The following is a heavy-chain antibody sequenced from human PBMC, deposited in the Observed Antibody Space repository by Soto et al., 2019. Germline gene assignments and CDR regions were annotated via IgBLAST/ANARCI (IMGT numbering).Heavy chain of an antibody. CDR2: IYPGDSDT. J-gene: IGHJ5*02. Sequence: GESLKISCKGSGYSFTSYWIGWVRQMPGKGLEWMGIIYPGDSDTRYSPSFQGRVTLSADKSISTAYLQWSSLKASDTAMYYCARIKPIGGGWFDPWGQGTLVTVSS. D-gene: IGHD1-26*01. CDR1: GYSFTSYW. V-gene: IGHV5-51*01. CDR3: ARIKPIGGGWFDP.